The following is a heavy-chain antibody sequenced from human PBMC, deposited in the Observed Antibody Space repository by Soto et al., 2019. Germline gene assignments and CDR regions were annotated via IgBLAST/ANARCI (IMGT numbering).Heavy chain of an antibody. Sequence: QVQLVQSGAEVKKPGSSVKVSCKASGGTFSSYAIRWVRQAPGQGLEWMGGIIPIFGTANYAQKFQGRVTITADESTSTAYMELSSLRSADTAVYYCARDTRTTDNSSYYYGMDVWGQGNTVTVSS. D-gene: IGHD1-7*01. CDR3: ARDTRTTDNSSYYYGMDV. CDR1: GGTFSSYA. V-gene: IGHV1-69*01. CDR2: IIPIFGTA. J-gene: IGHJ6*02.